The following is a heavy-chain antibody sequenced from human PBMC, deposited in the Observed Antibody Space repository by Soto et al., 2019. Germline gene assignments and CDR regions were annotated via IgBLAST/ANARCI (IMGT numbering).Heavy chain of an antibody. CDR3: ARPPMKAAADY. CDR2: IYHSGYI. J-gene: IGHJ4*02. Sequence: PSETLSLTCNVSGGSISSSSYYWGWIRQPPGKGLEWIGSIYHSGYIYDNPSFRSRVTISVDTSKNQFSLKLSSVTAADTAVYYCARPPMKAAADYWGQGTLVTVSS. V-gene: IGHV4-39*07. D-gene: IGHD6-13*01. CDR1: GGSISSSSYY.